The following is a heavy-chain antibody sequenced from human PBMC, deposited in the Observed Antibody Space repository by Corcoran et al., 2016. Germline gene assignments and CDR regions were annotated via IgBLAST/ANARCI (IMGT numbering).Heavy chain of an antibody. Sequence: QVQLVQSGAEVKKPGASVKVSCKASGYTFTSYYMHWVRQAPGQGLEWMGIINPSGGSTSYAQKFQGRVTMTRDTSTSTVYMELSSLRSEDTAVYYCARAPMSSSGYDGSWFDPWGQGTLVTVSS. D-gene: IGHD5-12*01. CDR2: INPSGGST. CDR1: GYTFTSYY. V-gene: IGHV1-46*01. CDR3: ARAPMSSSGYDGSWFDP. J-gene: IGHJ5*02.